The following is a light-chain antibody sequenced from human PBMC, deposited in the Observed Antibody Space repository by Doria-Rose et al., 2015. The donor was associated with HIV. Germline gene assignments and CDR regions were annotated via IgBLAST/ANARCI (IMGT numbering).Light chain of an antibody. Sequence: DIQMTQSPSSVSASVGDRVTITCRASQDISSWLAWYQQKPGKAPKLLIYAASSLQSGVPSRFSGSGSGTEFTLTISRLQPEDFATYYRQQANSFPPTFGPGTKVDIK. CDR3: QQANSFPPT. J-gene: IGKJ3*01. CDR1: QDISSW. CDR2: AAS. V-gene: IGKV1-12*01.